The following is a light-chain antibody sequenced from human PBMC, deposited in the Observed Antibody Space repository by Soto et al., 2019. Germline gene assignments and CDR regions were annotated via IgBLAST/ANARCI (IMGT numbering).Light chain of an antibody. J-gene: IGKJ4*01. Sequence: EIVLTQSPATLSLSPGERATLSCRASQSVSSYLAWYQQKPGQAPRLLIYDASQRATGVPARFSGSGSGTDVTLTISSLEPEDFAVYYCHQRSNWPPLTFGGGTKVEIK. CDR2: DAS. CDR1: QSVSSY. V-gene: IGKV3-11*01. CDR3: HQRSNWPPLT.